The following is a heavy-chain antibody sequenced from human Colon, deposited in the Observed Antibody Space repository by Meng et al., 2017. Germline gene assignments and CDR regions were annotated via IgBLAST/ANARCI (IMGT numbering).Heavy chain of an antibody. J-gene: IGHJ5*02. CDR1: GGSISNYY. CDR3: AGDSSGYNWLDP. CDR2: IYYSGTT. Sequence: QVTLQESGPGLVKPSGTLSLTCTVSGGSISNYYWSWIRQPPGKGLEWIGYIYYSGTTNYNPSLKSRVTISIDTSKNQFSLKLNSVTAADTAVYYCAGDSSGYNWLDPWGQGTLITVSS. V-gene: IGHV4-59*01. D-gene: IGHD6-19*01.